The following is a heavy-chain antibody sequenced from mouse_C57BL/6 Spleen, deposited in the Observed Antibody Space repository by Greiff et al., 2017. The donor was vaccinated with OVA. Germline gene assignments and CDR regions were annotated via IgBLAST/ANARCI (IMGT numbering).Heavy chain of an antibody. CDR3: ARTAYSNHWYFDV. D-gene: IGHD2-5*01. Sequence: QVQLKQSGAELVRPGASVKLSCKASGYTFTDYYINWVKQRPGQGLEWIARIYPGSGNTYYNEKFKGKATLTAEKSSSTAYMQLSSLTSEDSAVYFCARTAYSNHWYFDVWGTGTTVTVSS. CDR1: GYTFTDYY. CDR2: IYPGSGNT. J-gene: IGHJ1*03. V-gene: IGHV1-76*01.